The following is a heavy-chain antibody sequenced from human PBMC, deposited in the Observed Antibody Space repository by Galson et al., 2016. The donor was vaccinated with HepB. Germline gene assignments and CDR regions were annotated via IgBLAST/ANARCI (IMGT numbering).Heavy chain of an antibody. CDR2: VYYSGTA. J-gene: IGHJ3*02. CDR3: ASHCGGDCYNNLADAFDI. CDR1: SGSISSSRYY. V-gene: IGHV4-39*01. D-gene: IGHD2-21*01. Sequence: SETLSLTCTVSSGSISSSRYYWGWIRQPPGKGLEWIGSVYYSGTAYYDPSLKSRVSISVDPSKNQFSLRLSSVTAGDTAVYFCASHCGGDCYNNLADAFDIWGRGTMVTVSS.